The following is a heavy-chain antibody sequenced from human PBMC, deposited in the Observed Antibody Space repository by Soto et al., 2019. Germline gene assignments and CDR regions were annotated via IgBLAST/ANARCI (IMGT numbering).Heavy chain of an antibody. CDR2: IRGTDGST. CDR1: GFTFGNYA. J-gene: IGHJ3*01. V-gene: IGHV3-23*01. D-gene: IGHD1-26*01. Sequence: QLLESGGGLVQPGGSLRLSCAASGFTFGNYAMNWVRQAPGKGLEWVSGIRGTDGSTYYIDSVKGRFTVSRDNSKNTVYLQLNSLRAEDTAVYYCAEVTDRSETYYLHDALDVWVQGTRVTVSS. CDR3: AEVTDRSETYYLHDALDV.